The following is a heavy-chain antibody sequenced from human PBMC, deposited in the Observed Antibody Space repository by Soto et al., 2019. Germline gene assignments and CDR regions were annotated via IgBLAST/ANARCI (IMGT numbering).Heavy chain of an antibody. V-gene: IGHV1-18*01. J-gene: IGHJ2*01. CDR2: ISPYNGNT. Sequence: QVQLVQSGAEVKEPGASVKVSCKTSGYTFTSRGIYWVRQAPGQGLEWMGWISPYNGNTNYVQSLQGRVTLTTDTTPSTVYMGLGKLRSDDTAVYLWGREGGDYDWYFDLWGRGTPITVSS. CDR3: GREGGDYDWYFDL. D-gene: IGHD4-17*01. CDR1: GYTFTSRG.